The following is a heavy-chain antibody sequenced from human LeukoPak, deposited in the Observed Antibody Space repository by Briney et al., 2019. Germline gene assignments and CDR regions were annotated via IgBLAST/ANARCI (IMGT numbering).Heavy chain of an antibody. Sequence: ASVKVSCKVSGYTLTELSMHWVRQAPGKGLEWMGGFDPEDGETIYAQKFQGRVTMTEDTSTDTAYMELGSLRSDDTAVYYCARGYSSLPGYFDYWGQGTLVTVSS. CDR3: ARGYSSLPGYFDY. V-gene: IGHV1-24*01. J-gene: IGHJ4*02. CDR2: FDPEDGET. D-gene: IGHD6-13*01. CDR1: GYTLTELS.